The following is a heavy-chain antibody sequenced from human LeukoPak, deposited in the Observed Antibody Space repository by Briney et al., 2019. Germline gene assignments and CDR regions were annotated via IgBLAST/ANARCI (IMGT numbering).Heavy chain of an antibody. CDR3: ARVPYFTYAFDM. Sequence: GGSLRLSCAASGFTFSNYAMHWVRQAPGKGLEWVSHISSSSSTIEYADSVKGRFTISRDNAKNSLYLQMNSLRAEDTAVYYCARVPYFTYAFDMWGQGTMVTVSS. CDR2: ISSSSSTI. V-gene: IGHV3-48*04. J-gene: IGHJ3*02. D-gene: IGHD2/OR15-2a*01. CDR1: GFTFSNYA.